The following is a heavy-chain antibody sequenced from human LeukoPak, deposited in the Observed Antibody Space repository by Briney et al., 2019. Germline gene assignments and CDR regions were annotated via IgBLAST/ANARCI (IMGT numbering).Heavy chain of an antibody. Sequence: GGSLRLSGAASGLTYSSYRRNWVRQAPGKGLERVGAISDSGDATYYADSVKGRFTISRDNSKNTLYLQMNNLRAEDTALYYCAKERGHSKPFDYWGQGTLVTVSS. J-gene: IGHJ4*02. CDR3: AKERGHSKPFDY. V-gene: IGHV3-23*01. D-gene: IGHD4-23*01. CDR1: GLTYSSYR. CDR2: ISDSGDAT.